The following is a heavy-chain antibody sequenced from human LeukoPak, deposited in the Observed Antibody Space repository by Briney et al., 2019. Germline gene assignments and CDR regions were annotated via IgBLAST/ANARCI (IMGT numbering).Heavy chain of an antibody. D-gene: IGHD5-24*01. Sequence: SETLSLTCAVYGGSISSYYWSWIRQPPGKGLEWIGYIYYSGSTNYNPSLKSRVTISVDTSKNQFSLKLSSVTAADTAVYYCARDRGDGYNYEWFDPWGQGTLVTVSS. CDR1: GGSISSYY. CDR2: IYYSGST. J-gene: IGHJ5*02. CDR3: ARDRGDGYNYEWFDP. V-gene: IGHV4-59*01.